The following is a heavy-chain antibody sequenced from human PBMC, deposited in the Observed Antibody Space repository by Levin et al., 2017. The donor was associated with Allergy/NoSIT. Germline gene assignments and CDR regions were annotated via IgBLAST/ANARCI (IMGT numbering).Heavy chain of an antibody. CDR1: GYTFTGYY. D-gene: IGHD6-13*01. CDR2: INPNSGGT. V-gene: IGHV1-2*02. CDR3: ARDRSSSWFLRDGMDV. Sequence: GASVKVSCKASGYTFTGYYMHWVRQAPGQGLEWMGWINPNSGGTNYAQKFQGRVTMTRDTSISTAYMELSRLRSDDTAVYYCARDRSSSWFLRDGMDVWGQGTTVTVSS. J-gene: IGHJ6*02.